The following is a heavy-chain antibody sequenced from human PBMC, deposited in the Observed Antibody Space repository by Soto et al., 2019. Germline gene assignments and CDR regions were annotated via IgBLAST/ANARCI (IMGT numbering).Heavy chain of an antibody. J-gene: IGHJ6*02. Sequence: SETMPLPCVLDAGSCTNYSWICIPRPSGRGLGWIGEINHSGGTNYNSALKSRVTISVDTSRNQFSLILYSVTAADTAVYYCARDRQYYHFWSGYQNEGPYDMDVWGQGTTVTVSS. D-gene: IGHD3-3*02. CDR1: AGSCTNYS. CDR2: INHSGGT. CDR3: ARDRQYYHFWSGYQNEGPYDMDV. V-gene: IGHV4-34*01.